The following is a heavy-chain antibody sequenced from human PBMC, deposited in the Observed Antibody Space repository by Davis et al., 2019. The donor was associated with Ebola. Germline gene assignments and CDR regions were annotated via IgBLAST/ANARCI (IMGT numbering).Heavy chain of an antibody. Sequence: SETLSLTCTVSGGSISSSSYYWGWIRQPPGRGLEWIGYLYYSGNTNYNPSLKSRVTLSGDTSKSQFSLKLSSVTAADTAVYYCARGITISGVATGLPYWGQGTLVTVSS. J-gene: IGHJ4*02. CDR1: GGSISSSSYY. CDR3: ARGITISGVATGLPY. V-gene: IGHV4-61*05. D-gene: IGHD3-3*01. CDR2: LYYSGNT.